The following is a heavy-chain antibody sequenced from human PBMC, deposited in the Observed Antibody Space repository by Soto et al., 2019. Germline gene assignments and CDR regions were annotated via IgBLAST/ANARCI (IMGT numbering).Heavy chain of an antibody. D-gene: IGHD2-2*01. CDR2: INYSGST. CDR1: GGSISSSSDY. V-gene: IGHV4-61*01. CDR3: ASGTSGPFHY. Sequence: PSETLSLTCTVSGGSISSSSDYWSWIRQPPGKGLEWIGYINYSGSTKYNPSLKSRVTISVDTSKNQFSLKLSSVSAADTAVYYCASGTSGPFHYWGQGTPVTVSS. J-gene: IGHJ4*02.